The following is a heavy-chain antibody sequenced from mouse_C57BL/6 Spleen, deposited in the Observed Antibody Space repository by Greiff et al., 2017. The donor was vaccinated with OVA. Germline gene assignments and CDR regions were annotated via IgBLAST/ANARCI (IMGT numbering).Heavy chain of an antibody. V-gene: IGHV1-39*01. J-gene: IGHJ2*01. CDR1: GYSFTDYN. Sequence: VQLKESGPELVKPGASVKISCKASGYSFTDYNMNWVKQSNGKSLEWIGVINPNYGTTSYNQKLKGKATLSVDQSSSTAYMPLNSLTSEDSAVYYCAIGLLRNPYSDYWGQDTTLTVSS. CDR2: INPNYGTT. CDR3: AIGLLRNPYSDY. D-gene: IGHD1-1*01.